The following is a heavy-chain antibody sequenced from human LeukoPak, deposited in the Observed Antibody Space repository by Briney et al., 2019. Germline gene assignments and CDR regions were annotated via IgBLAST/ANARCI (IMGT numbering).Heavy chain of an antibody. CDR2: IKNDGSSA. Sequence: GGSLRLSCAASGFTFSSYWMHWVRQAPGKGLVWVADIKNDGSSADYADSVKGRFTITRDNAKNMLYLLMDSLRAEDTALFYCARRYDGALDHWGQGTLVTASS. J-gene: IGHJ4*02. V-gene: IGHV3-74*01. CDR1: GFTFSSYW. D-gene: IGHD3-3*01. CDR3: ARRYDGALDH.